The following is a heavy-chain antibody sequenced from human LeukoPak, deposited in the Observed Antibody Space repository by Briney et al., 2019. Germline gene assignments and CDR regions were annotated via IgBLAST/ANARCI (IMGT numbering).Heavy chain of an antibody. D-gene: IGHD1-26*01. J-gene: IGHJ4*02. V-gene: IGHV3-53*01. CDR2: LYNDAFDSAT. Sequence: PGGSLRLSCVGSRFTVSSSFMSWVRQAPGKGLEWVSNLYNDAFDSATHYADSVKGRFTISRDNSQNTLYLQMNSLKDEDTAMYDGAMDIGGGLHYFHSWGQGTPVTVSS. CDR1: RFTVSSSF. CDR3: AMDIGGGLHYFHS.